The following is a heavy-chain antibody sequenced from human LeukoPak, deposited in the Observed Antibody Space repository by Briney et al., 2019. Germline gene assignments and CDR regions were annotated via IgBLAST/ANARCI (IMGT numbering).Heavy chain of an antibody. CDR2: IYHSGST. Sequence: PSETLSLTCTGSGGSISSYYWSWIRQPPGKGLEWIWRIYHSGSTYYNPSLKSRVTISVDTSKNQFSLKLSSVTAADTAVYYCARGGGYYYDSSGYSLDYWGQGTLVTVSS. D-gene: IGHD3-22*01. V-gene: IGHV4-59*08. J-gene: IGHJ4*02. CDR3: ARGGGYYYDSSGYSLDY. CDR1: GGSISSYY.